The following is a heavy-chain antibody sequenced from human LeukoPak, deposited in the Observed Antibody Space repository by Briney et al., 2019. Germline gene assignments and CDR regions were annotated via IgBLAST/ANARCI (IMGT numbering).Heavy chain of an antibody. V-gene: IGHV3-23*01. CDR2: ISGGGGST. CDR1: GFTFSSYA. D-gene: IGHD6-25*01. J-gene: IGHJ6*02. Sequence: GGSLRLSCAASGFTFSSYAMSWVRQAPGKGLEWVSAISGGGGSTYYADSVKGRFTISRDNSKNTLYLQMNSLRAEDTAVYYCAKAKSVAAFFYYHGMDVWGPGTTVTVSS. CDR3: AKAKSVAAFFYYHGMDV.